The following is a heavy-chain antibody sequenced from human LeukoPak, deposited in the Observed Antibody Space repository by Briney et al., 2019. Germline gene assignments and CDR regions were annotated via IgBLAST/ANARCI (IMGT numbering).Heavy chain of an antibody. V-gene: IGHV4-59*01. CDR3: ARAIYDYVWGSYRNPWYYYYYMDV. CDR2: IYYSGST. D-gene: IGHD3-16*02. Sequence: SETLSLTCTVSGGSISSYYWSWIRQPPGKGLEWIGYIYYSGSTNYNPSLKGRVTISVDTSKNQFSLKLSSVTAADTAVYYCARAIYDYVWGSYRNPWYYYYYMDVWGKGTTVTISS. J-gene: IGHJ6*03. CDR1: GGSISSYY.